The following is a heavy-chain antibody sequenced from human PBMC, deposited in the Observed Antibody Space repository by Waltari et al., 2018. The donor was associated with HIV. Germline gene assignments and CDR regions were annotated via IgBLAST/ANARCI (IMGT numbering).Heavy chain of an antibody. Sequence: EVRLVASGGGLVQPGGSLRPSCAAHGFTFSSSWMTWVRQAPGKGLEWVANIKEDGSEIHYVDSVKGRFTISRDNAKNSLYLQMNSLRAEDTAVYYCARRQQLTDWGQGTLVTVSS. V-gene: IGHV3-7*01. D-gene: IGHD6-13*01. CDR3: ARRQQLTD. CDR2: IKEDGSEI. CDR1: GFTFSSSW. J-gene: IGHJ4*02.